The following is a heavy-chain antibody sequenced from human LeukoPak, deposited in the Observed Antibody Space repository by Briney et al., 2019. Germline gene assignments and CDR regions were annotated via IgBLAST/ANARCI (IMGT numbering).Heavy chain of an antibody. J-gene: IGHJ3*02. V-gene: IGHV1-24*01. Sequence: ASVKVSCKVSGYTLTELSMHWVRQAPGKGLEWMGGFDPEDGETIYAQKFQGRVTMTEDTSTDTAYMELSSLRSEETAVYYCATGGMIVVVWGAFDIWGQGTMVTVSS. CDR1: GYTLTELS. D-gene: IGHD3-22*01. CDR2: FDPEDGET. CDR3: ATGGMIVVVWGAFDI.